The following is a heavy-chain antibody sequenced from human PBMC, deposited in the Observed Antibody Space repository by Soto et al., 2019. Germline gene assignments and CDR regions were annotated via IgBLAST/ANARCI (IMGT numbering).Heavy chain of an antibody. Sequence: SVKVSCKASGGTFSNYAITWVRQAPGQGLEWLGRIIPIFGSANYAQKFQGRVTITADASTTTAYMELSSLRSDDTAVYYCARGRRGVTIFGVVPYSFDPWGQGTRVTVSS. CDR1: GGTFSNYA. CDR2: IIPIFGSA. J-gene: IGHJ5*02. CDR3: ARGRRGVTIFGVVPYSFDP. D-gene: IGHD3-3*01. V-gene: IGHV1-69*13.